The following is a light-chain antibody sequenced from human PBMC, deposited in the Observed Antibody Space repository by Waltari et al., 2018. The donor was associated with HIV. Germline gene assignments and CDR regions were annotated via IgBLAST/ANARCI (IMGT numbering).Light chain of an antibody. CDR3: QSYDTSLSGSV. Sequence: QSVLTQPPSVSGAPGQRVTISCTWSSSNIGARARFAVHWYQQLPGTAPKLLIYGNNHRPSGGPDRFSGSKSGASASLAITGLQAEDEADYYCQSYDTSLSGSVFGGGTKLTVL. CDR1: SSNIGARARFA. V-gene: IGLV1-40*01. J-gene: IGLJ3*02. CDR2: GNN.